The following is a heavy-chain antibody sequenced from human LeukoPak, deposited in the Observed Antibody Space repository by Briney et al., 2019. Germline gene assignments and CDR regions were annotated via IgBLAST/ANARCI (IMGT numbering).Heavy chain of an antibody. J-gene: IGHJ3*02. CDR2: FSYSGST. CDR1: RGSISNYY. CDR3: AREVRDCSSTSCDMRAAFDI. Sequence: SETLSLTCTVSRGSISNYYWGWIRQPPGKGLEWIGFFSYSGSTNYNPSLKSRVTISVDTSKNQFSLKLTSVTAADTAVYYCAREVRDCSSTSCDMRAAFDIWGQGTMVTVSS. V-gene: IGHV4-59*01. D-gene: IGHD2-2*02.